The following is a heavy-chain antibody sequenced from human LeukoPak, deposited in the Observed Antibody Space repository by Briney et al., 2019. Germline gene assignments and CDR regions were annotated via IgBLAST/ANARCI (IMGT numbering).Heavy chain of an antibody. Sequence: GGSLRLSCAASGFTFSSYGMHWVRQAPGKGLEWVAVIWYDGSNKYYADSVKGRFTISRDNSKNSLYLQMNSLRAEDTAVYYCARMAYCGGDCYFDNWGQGTLVTVSS. CDR1: GFTFSSYG. D-gene: IGHD2-21*02. CDR3: ARMAYCGGDCYFDN. CDR2: IWYDGSNK. V-gene: IGHV3-33*01. J-gene: IGHJ4*02.